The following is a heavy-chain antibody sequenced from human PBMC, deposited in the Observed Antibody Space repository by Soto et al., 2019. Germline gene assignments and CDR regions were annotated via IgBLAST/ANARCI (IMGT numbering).Heavy chain of an antibody. CDR3: ARGTLMVRGVIMGPGYYYYMDV. Sequence: GASVKVSCKASGYTFTSYGISWVRQAPGQGLEWMGWISAYNGNTNYAQKLQGRVTMTTDTSTSTAYMELRSLRSDDTAVYYCARGTLMVRGVIMGPGYYYYMDVWGKGTTVTVSS. J-gene: IGHJ6*03. V-gene: IGHV1-18*01. CDR1: GYTFTSYG. CDR2: ISAYNGNT. D-gene: IGHD3-10*01.